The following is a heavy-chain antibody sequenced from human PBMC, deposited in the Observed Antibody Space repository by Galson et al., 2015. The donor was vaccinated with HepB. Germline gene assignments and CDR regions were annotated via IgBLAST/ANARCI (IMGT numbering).Heavy chain of an antibody. Sequence: SVKVSCKASGGTFSSYAISWVRQAPGQGLEWMGGIIPIFGTANYAQKFQGRVTITAHESTSTAYMELSSLRSEDTAVYYCASVQSSRRFLEPDFDYWGQGTLVTVSS. D-gene: IGHD3-3*01. V-gene: IGHV1-69*13. CDR2: IIPIFGTA. CDR1: GGTFSSYA. CDR3: ASVQSSRRFLEPDFDY. J-gene: IGHJ4*02.